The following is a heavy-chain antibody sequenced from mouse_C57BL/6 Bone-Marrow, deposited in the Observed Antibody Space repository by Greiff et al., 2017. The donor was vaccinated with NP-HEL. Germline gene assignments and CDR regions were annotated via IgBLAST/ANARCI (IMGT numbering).Heavy chain of an antibody. CDR3: ARVYYDYDLYAMDY. J-gene: IGHJ4*01. CDR1: GFTFSSYA. CDR2: ISDGGSYT. V-gene: IGHV5-4*01. Sequence: EVQVVESGGGLVKPGGSLKLSCAASGFTFSSYAMSWVRQTPEKRLEWVATISDGGSYTYYPDNVKGRFTISRDNAKNNLYLQMSHLKSEDTAMYYCARVYYDYDLYAMDYWGQGTSVTVSS. D-gene: IGHD2-4*01.